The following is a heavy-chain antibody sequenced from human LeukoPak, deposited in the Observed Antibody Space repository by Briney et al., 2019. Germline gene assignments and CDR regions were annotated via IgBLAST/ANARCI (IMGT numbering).Heavy chain of an antibody. CDR1: GYTFTSYA. V-gene: IGHV1-18*01. Sequence: ASVKVSCKASGYTFTSYAMHWVRQAPGQRLEWMGWISSYNGNTNYAQKLQGRVTMTTDTSTSTAYIELRSLRSDDTAVYYCARASRGYSYDYWGQGTLVSVSS. CDR2: ISSYNGNT. J-gene: IGHJ4*02. D-gene: IGHD5-18*01. CDR3: ARASRGYSYDY.